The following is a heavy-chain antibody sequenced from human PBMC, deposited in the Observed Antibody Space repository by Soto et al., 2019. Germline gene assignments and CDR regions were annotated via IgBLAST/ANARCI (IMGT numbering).Heavy chain of an antibody. J-gene: IGHJ6*02. D-gene: IGHD2-2*01. CDR1: GFTFSSYG. CDR2: IWYDGSNK. Sequence: QVQLVESGGGVVQPGRSLRLSCAASGFTFSSYGMHWVRQAPGKGLEWVAVIWYDGSNKYYADSVKGRFTISRDNSKNTLYLQMNSLRAEDTAVYYCARLGPADTYYYGMDVWGQGTTVTVSS. V-gene: IGHV3-33*01. CDR3: ARLGPADTYYYGMDV.